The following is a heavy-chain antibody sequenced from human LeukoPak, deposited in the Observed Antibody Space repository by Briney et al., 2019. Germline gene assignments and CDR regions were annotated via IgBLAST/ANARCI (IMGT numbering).Heavy chain of an antibody. CDR3: AKDSAVGVAIIPEYYIYMDV. CDR2: IGYGGSDK. V-gene: IGHV3-30*02. Sequence: GGSLRLSCAASGFTFNSYGMYCVRQAPGKGLEWVTFIGYGGSDKFYADSVKGRFTISRDNSKNTAYLQMNSLRSEDTAAYYCAKDSAVGVAIIPEYYIYMDVWGTGTTVIVSS. CDR1: GFTFNSYG. J-gene: IGHJ6*03. D-gene: IGHD3-3*01.